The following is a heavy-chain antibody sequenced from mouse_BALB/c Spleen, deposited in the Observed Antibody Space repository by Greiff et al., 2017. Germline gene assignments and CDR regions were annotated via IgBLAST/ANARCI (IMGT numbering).Heavy chain of an antibody. Sequence: EVKLVESGGGLVQPGGSLKLSCAASGFTFSSYGMSWVRQTPDKRLELVATINSNGGSTYYPDSVKGRFTISRDNAKNTLYLQMSSLKSEDTAMYYCARYYGNSYAMDYWGQGTSVTVSS. CDR3: ARYYGNSYAMDY. V-gene: IGHV5-6-3*01. D-gene: IGHD2-1*01. J-gene: IGHJ4*01. CDR2: INSNGGST. CDR1: GFTFSSYG.